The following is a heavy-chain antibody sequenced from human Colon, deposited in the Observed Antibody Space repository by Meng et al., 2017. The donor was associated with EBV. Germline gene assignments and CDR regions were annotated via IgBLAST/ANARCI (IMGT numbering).Heavy chain of an antibody. CDR2: VSHPGSA. J-gene: IGHJ4*02. CDR1: GGSFSGYV. V-gene: IGHV4-34*01. D-gene: IGHD3-9*01. Sequence: GLLQQLGAGLLKPSGTLSLTCTVNGGSFSGYVWSWVRQPPGKGMEWIGEVSHPGSANYNPSLKSRVTISVDASEKQFSLRLTSVTAADSAVYYCARVPTTGYKDHWGQGTLVTVSS. CDR3: ARVPTTGYKDH.